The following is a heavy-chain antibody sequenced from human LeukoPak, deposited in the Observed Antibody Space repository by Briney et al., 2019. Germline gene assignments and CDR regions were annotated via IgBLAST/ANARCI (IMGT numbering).Heavy chain of an antibody. J-gene: IGHJ1*01. V-gene: IGHV3-48*03. Sequence: PGGSLRLSCAGSGFIFRDFDMTWVRQTAGRGLEWLSYIGESGSPVFYADSVKGRFSVSRDNAKKSLFLQMNGLRVEDTGIYYCARIGSTGTYNRDFQYWGPGTLVVVSS. CDR1: GFIFRDFD. CDR2: IGESGSPV. CDR3: ARIGSTGTYNRDFQY. D-gene: IGHD1-26*01.